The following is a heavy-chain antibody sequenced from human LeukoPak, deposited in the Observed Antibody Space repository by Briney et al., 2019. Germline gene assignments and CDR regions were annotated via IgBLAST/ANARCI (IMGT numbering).Heavy chain of an antibody. Sequence: GASVKVSCKASGYTFTSYGISWVRQAPGQGLEWMGWISAYNGNTNYAQKLQGRVTMTTDTSTSTAYMELRSLRSDDTAVYYCAREAYCTNGVCHIDYWGQGTLVTVSS. CDR3: AREAYCTNGVCHIDY. D-gene: IGHD2-8*01. CDR1: GYTFTSYG. V-gene: IGHV1-18*01. J-gene: IGHJ4*02. CDR2: ISAYNGNT.